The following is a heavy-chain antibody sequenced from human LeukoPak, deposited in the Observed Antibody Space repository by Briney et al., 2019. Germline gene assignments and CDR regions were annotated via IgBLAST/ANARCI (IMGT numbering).Heavy chain of an antibody. Sequence: SETLSLTCTVSGGSISSYYWSWIRQPPGKGLEWIGYIYYSGSTNYNPSLKSRVTISVDTPKNQFSLKRSSVTAADTAVYYCARHSVGATPFDYWGQGTLVTVSS. CDR1: GGSISSYY. V-gene: IGHV4-59*08. CDR3: ARHSVGATPFDY. CDR2: IYYSGST. J-gene: IGHJ4*02. D-gene: IGHD1-26*01.